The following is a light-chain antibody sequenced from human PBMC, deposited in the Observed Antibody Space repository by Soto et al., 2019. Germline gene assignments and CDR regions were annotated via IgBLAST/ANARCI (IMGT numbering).Light chain of an antibody. CDR3: SSYTSSSTLSLYV. CDR2: DVS. Sequence: LTQPASVSGSPGQSITISCTGTSSDVGGYKYVSWYQQHPGKAPKLMIYDVSNRPSGVSNRFSGSKSGNTASLTISGLQAEDEADYYCSSYTSSSTLSLYVFGTGTKVTV. V-gene: IGLV2-14*01. CDR1: SSDVGGYKY. J-gene: IGLJ1*01.